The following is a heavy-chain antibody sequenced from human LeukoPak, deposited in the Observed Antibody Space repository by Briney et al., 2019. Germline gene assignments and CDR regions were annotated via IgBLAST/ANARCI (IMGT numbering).Heavy chain of an antibody. V-gene: IGHV4-31*03. D-gene: IGHD3-3*01. CDR3: ARDLDDLNTLPPVFQH. J-gene: IGHJ1*01. Sequence: SETLSLTCTVSGGSMSSGGYYWSWIRQHPGKGLEWIAYIYYSGSTYYNPSLKSRVTISVDTSKNEFSLRLSAVTAADTAVYYCARDLDDLNTLPPVFQHWGQGTLVTVSS. CDR1: GGSMSSGGYY. CDR2: IYYSGST.